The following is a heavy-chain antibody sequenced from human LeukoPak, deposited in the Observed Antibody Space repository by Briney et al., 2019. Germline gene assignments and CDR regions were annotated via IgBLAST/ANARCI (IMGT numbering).Heavy chain of an antibody. CDR2: ISRSGSTK. D-gene: IGHD6-13*01. CDR1: GFTFSDYN. CDR3: AKDRDGTIAAAGNAYNWFDP. V-gene: IGHV3-11*01. J-gene: IGHJ5*02. Sequence: PGGSLRLSCAASGFTFSDYNMRWIRQAPGKGLEWVSSISRSGSTKYYADSVKGRFTISRDNAKNSLYLQMNSLRAEDTALYYCAKDRDGTIAAAGNAYNWFDPWGQGTLVTVSS.